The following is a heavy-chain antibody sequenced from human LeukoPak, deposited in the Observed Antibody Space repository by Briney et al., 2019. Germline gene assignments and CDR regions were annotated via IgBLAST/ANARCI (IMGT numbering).Heavy chain of an antibody. CDR3: ARSSTPYSSGWYFDY. D-gene: IGHD6-19*01. Sequence: GGSLRLSCAASGFMFSSYWMSWVRQAPGKGLEWVANIKQDGSEKYYVDSVKGRFTISRDNAKNSLYLQINSLRAEDTAVYYCARSSTPYSSGWYFDYWGQGTLVTVSS. CDR1: GFMFSSYW. V-gene: IGHV3-7*01. CDR2: IKQDGSEK. J-gene: IGHJ4*02.